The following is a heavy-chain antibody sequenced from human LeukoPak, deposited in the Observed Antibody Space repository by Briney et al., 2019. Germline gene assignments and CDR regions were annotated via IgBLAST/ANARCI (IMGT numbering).Heavy chain of an antibody. J-gene: IGHJ6*03. CDR2: ISSSSSTI. V-gene: IGHV3-48*01. Sequence: PGGSLRLSCAASGFTFSSYSMNWVRQAPGKGLEWVSYISSSSSTIYYADSVKGRFTISRDNAKNSLYLQMNSLRAEDTAVYYCATGGYGNYYYYHMDVWGKGTTVTVSS. CDR3: ATGGYGNYYYYHMDV. CDR1: GFTFSSYS. D-gene: IGHD5-12*01.